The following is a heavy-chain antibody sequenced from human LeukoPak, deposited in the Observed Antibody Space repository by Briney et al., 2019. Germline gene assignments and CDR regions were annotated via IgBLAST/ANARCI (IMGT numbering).Heavy chain of an antibody. CDR3: ARDPPYYDSSGYYYDY. CDR1: GFTFSTYS. Sequence: GGSLRLSCAASGFTFSTYSMNWVRQAPGKGLEWVSSISGSRIYIYYADSVKGRFTISRDNAKNSLYLQMNSLRAEDTAVYYCARDPPYYDSSGYYYDYWGQGTLVTVSS. D-gene: IGHD3-22*01. V-gene: IGHV3-21*01. J-gene: IGHJ4*02. CDR2: ISGSRIYI.